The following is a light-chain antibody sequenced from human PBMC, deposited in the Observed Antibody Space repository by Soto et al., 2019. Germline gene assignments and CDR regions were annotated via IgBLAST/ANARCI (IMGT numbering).Light chain of an antibody. CDR3: QSYDNSLSGSWV. J-gene: IGLJ3*02. Sequence: QSALTQPASVSESPGQSITISCTGTRSDVGGYNYVSWYQHHPGKAPKLIIYGNSNRPSGVPDRFSGSKSGTSASLAINGLQAEDEAHYYCQSYDNSLSGSWVFGGGTKLTVL. CDR2: GNS. V-gene: IGLV2-14*03. CDR1: RSDVGGYNY.